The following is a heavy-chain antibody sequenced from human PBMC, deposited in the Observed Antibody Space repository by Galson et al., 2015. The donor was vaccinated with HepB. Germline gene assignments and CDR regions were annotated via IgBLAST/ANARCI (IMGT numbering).Heavy chain of an antibody. Sequence: SETLSLTCAVYGGSFSGYYWSWIRQPPGKGLEWIGEISHSGSTNYNPSLKSRVTISVDTSKNQFSLKLSSVTAADTAVYYCARAPDPTRKAGTARGAFDIWGQGTMVTVSS. CDR3: ARAPDPTRKAGTARGAFDI. D-gene: IGHD6-19*01. V-gene: IGHV4-34*01. CDR2: ISHSGST. J-gene: IGHJ3*02. CDR1: GGSFSGYY.